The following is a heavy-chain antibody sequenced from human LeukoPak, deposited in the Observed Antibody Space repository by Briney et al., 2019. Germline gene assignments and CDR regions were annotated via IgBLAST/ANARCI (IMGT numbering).Heavy chain of an antibody. J-gene: IGHJ5*02. V-gene: IGHV4-61*02. D-gene: IGHD6-13*01. Sequence: SETLSLTCTVSGGSISSGSYYWSWIRQPAGKGLEWIGRIYTSGSTNYNPSLKSRVTISVDTSKNQFSLKLSSVTAADTAVYYCARRGSSSWRPIGWFDPWGQGTLVTVSS. CDR3: ARRGSSSWRPIGWFDP. CDR1: GGSISSGSYY. CDR2: IYTSGST.